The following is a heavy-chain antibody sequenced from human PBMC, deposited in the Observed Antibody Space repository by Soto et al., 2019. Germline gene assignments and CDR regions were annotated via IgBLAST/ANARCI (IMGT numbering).Heavy chain of an antibody. CDR1: GYTFTSYG. J-gene: IGHJ6*03. CDR3: ARRFYSSMVRGVIYYYYYMDV. D-gene: IGHD3-10*01. Sequence: QVQLVQSGAEVKKPGASVKVSCKASGYTFTSYGISWVGQAPGQGLEWMGWISAYNGNTNYAQKLQGRVTMTTDTSTSTAYMELRSLRSDDTAVYYCARRFYSSMVRGVIYYYYYMDVWGKGTTVTVSS. CDR2: ISAYNGNT. V-gene: IGHV1-18*01.